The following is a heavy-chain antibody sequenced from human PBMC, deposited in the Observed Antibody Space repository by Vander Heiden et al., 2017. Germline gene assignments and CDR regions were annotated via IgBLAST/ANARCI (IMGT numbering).Heavy chain of an antibody. J-gene: IGHJ6*02. CDR1: GLPLSNARMG. CDR3: ARIRNSGYGHYYGMDV. V-gene: IGHV2-26*01. D-gene: IGHD3-22*01. CDR2: IFSNDEK. Sequence: QVTLKESGPVLVKPTETLPLTCTVPGLPLSNARMGVSWIRQPPGKALEWLAHIFSNDEKSYSTSPKSRLTISKDTSKSQVVFTMTNMDPMDSATYYRARIRNSGYGHYYGMDVWGQGTTVTVSS.